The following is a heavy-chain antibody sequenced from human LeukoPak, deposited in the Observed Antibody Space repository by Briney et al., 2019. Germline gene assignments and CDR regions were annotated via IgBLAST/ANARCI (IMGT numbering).Heavy chain of an antibody. D-gene: IGHD2-15*01. J-gene: IGHJ5*02. CDR2: IYWDDDK. V-gene: IGHV2-5*02. CDR1: GFSLSTSGVG. CDR3: AHRLGYCSGGSCYSIEDWFDP. Sequence: SGPTLVNPTQTLTLTCTFSGFSLSTSGVGVGWIRPPPGKALEWLALIYWDDDKRYSPSLKSRLTITKDTSKNQVVLTMTNMDPVDTATYYCAHRLGYCSGGSCYSIEDWFDPWGQGTLVIVSS.